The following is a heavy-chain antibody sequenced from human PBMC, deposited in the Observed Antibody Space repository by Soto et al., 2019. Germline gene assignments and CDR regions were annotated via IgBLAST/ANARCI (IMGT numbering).Heavy chain of an antibody. CDR3: ARGGGYDSFDY. D-gene: IGHD5-12*01. J-gene: IGHJ4*02. CDR2: ISHLEST. CDR1: GASISYGGFS. Sequence: SETLSLTCTVSGASISYGGFSWSWIRQSPGKGLEWIGYISHLESTYFHPSFKSRLTMSIDRTRNQFSLKLSSVTAADMAVYYCARGGGYDSFDYWGQGTLVTVSS. V-gene: IGHV4-30-2*06.